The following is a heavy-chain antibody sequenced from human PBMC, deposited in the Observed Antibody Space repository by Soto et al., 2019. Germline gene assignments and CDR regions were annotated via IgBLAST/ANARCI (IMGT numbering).Heavy chain of an antibody. Sequence: VQLVESGGGLVQPGGSLRLSCAASGFTFSSYSMNWVRQAPGKGLEWVSYISSSSSTIYYADSVKGRFTISRDNAKNSLYLQMNSLRDEDTAVYYCARVDGDYYYYGMDVWGQGTTVTVSS. V-gene: IGHV3-48*02. CDR3: ARVDGDYYYYGMDV. CDR2: ISSSSSTI. CDR1: GFTFSSYS. D-gene: IGHD3-16*01. J-gene: IGHJ6*02.